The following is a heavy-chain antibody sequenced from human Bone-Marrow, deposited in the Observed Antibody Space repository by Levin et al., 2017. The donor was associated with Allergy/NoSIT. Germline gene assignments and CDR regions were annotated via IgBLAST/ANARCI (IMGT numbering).Heavy chain of an antibody. CDR3: AKTLGSLVRHFFDS. J-gene: IGHJ4*02. CDR1: GFTFGNFA. V-gene: IGHV3-23*01. CDR2: ITGDGRTT. Sequence: QAGGSLRLSCAASGFTFGNFAMGWVRQAPGKGLEWVSTITGDGRTTFYAESVKGRFNISRDNSKNTLYLLMDSLRVGDTAVYYCAKTLGSLVRHFFDSWGQGTLVIISA. D-gene: IGHD3-10*01.